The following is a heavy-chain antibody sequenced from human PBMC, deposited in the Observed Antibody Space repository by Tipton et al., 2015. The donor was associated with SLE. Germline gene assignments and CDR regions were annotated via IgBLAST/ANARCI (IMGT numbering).Heavy chain of an antibody. CDR1: GFTVRTNH. CDR2: IRYDGSNK. D-gene: IGHD6-13*01. CDR3: AISYSSSWYYYYGMDV. V-gene: IGHV3-30*02. J-gene: IGHJ6*02. Sequence: SLRLSCAASGFTVRTNHMSWVRQAPGKGLEWVAFIRYDGSNKYYADSVKGRFTISRDNSKNTLYLQMNSLRAEDTAVYYCAISYSSSWYYYYGMDVWGQGTTVTVSS.